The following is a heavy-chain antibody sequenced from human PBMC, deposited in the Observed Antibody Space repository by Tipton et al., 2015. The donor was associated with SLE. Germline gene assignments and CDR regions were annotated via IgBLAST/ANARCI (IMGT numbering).Heavy chain of an antibody. J-gene: IGHJ6*03. CDR1: GGSISSARYY. Sequence: LRLSCTVSGGSISSARYYWSWIRQPAGKGLEWIGRIFNSGGTNYNPSLKSRVTISVDTSKNQFSLRLSSVTAADTAVYFCTRDKTINYYYYYMDVWGKGTTVTVSS. V-gene: IGHV4-61*02. CDR2: IFNSGGT. CDR3: TRDKTINYYYYYMDV. D-gene: IGHD5-24*01.